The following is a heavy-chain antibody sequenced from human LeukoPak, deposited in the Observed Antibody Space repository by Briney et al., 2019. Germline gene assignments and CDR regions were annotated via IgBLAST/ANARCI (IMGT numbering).Heavy chain of an antibody. CDR2: ISGSAGST. V-gene: IGHV3-23*01. D-gene: IGHD2-21*02. Sequence: PGGSLRLSCAASGFTFSSYAMNWVRQAPGKGLEWVSAISGSAGSTYYADSVKGRFTISRDNSKNTLYLQMNSLRAEDTAVYYCVRGLLLTSLYYFDYWGQGTLVTVSS. CDR1: GFTFSSYA. J-gene: IGHJ4*02. CDR3: VRGLLLTSLYYFDY.